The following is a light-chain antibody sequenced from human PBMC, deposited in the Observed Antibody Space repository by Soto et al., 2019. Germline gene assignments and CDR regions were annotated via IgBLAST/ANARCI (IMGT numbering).Light chain of an antibody. Sequence: QAVVTQPPSASGTPGQRVTISCSGSSSNIGSNTINWYQQLPGTAPKLLIYSNNQRPSGVPARFSGSKSGTSASLVISGLQSEDEADYYCAAWDDSLNGVVFGGGTKLTVL. CDR2: SNN. J-gene: IGLJ2*01. V-gene: IGLV1-44*01. CDR3: AAWDDSLNGVV. CDR1: SSNIGSNT.